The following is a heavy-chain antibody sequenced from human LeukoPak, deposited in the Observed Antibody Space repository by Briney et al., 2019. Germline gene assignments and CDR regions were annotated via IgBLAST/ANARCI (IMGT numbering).Heavy chain of an antibody. V-gene: IGHV3-23*01. CDR1: GFSFRNFA. CDR2: IGGRGDAS. D-gene: IGHD3-16*01. CDR3: AKGRGSGTWAKDY. Sequence: GGSLRLSCGASGFSFRNFAMSWVRQAPGKGLEWVSLIGGRGDASYYADSVKGRFTISRDNSKNTLSLQMSSLRAEDTAVYYCAKGRGSGTWAKDYWGQGTLVTVSS. J-gene: IGHJ4*02.